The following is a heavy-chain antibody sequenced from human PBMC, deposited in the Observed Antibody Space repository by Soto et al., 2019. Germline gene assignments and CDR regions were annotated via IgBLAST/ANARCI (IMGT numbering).Heavy chain of an antibody. D-gene: IGHD2-15*01. CDR1: GGSFSGYY. V-gene: IGHV4-34*09. Sequence: SETLSLTCAVYGGSFSGYYWSWIRQPPGKGLEWIGEINYSGSTNYNPSLKSRVTISVDTPKNQFSLKLSSVTAADTAVYYCARDNGCSGGSCYGWFDPWGQGTLVTVSS. J-gene: IGHJ5*02. CDR2: INYSGST. CDR3: ARDNGCSGGSCYGWFDP.